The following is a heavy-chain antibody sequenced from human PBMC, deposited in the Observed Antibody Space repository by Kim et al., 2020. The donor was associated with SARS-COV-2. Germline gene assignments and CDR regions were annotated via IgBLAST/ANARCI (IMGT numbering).Heavy chain of an antibody. CDR3: ASGYSRFDP. CDR2: IYYSGST. Sequence: SETLSLTCTVSGGSINSYYWTWIRQPPGKGLEWIGYIYYSGSTNYNPSLKSRVTISVDTSKNQFSLKLSSVTAADTAVYYCASGYSRFDPWGQGTLVTVS. D-gene: IGHD5-18*01. CDR1: GGSINSYY. J-gene: IGHJ5*02. V-gene: IGHV4-59*08.